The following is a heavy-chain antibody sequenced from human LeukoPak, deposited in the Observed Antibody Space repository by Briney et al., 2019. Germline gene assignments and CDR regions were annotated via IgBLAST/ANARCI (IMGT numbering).Heavy chain of an antibody. D-gene: IGHD3-3*01. CDR3: ARDSRITIFGVVFDYYYYGMDV. J-gene: IGHJ6*02. CDR2: ISAYNGNT. Sequence: ASVKVSCKASGYTFTGYYMHWVRQAPGQGLEWMGWISAYNGNTNYAQKLQGRVTMTTDTSTSTAYMELRSLRSDDTAVYYCARDSRITIFGVVFDYYYYGMDVWGQGTTVTVSS. V-gene: IGHV1-18*04. CDR1: GYTFTGYY.